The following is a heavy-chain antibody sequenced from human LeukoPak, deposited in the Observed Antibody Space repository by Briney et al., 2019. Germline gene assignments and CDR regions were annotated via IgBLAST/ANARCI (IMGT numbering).Heavy chain of an antibody. CDR2: VDPEDGET. Sequence: APVKISCKVSGYTFTDYYMHWVQQAPGKGLEWMGLVDPEDGETIYAEKFQGRVTITADTSTDTAYMELSSLRSEDTAVYYCALQLELSFPLVYWGQGTLVTVSS. J-gene: IGHJ4*02. CDR3: ALQLELSFPLVY. V-gene: IGHV1-69-2*01. CDR1: GYTFTDYY. D-gene: IGHD1-7*01.